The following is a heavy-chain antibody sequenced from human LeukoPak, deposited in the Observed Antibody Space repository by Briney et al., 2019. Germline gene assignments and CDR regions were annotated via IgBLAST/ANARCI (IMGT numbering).Heavy chain of an antibody. CDR2: ISGSGGST. CDR3: AKSTEIPYYFDY. CDR1: GFTFSSYA. Sequence: GGSLRLSCAASGFTFSSYAMSWVRQAPGKGLEWVSAISGSGGSTYYADSVKGRFTISRDNSKSTLYLQMNSLRAEDTAVYYCAKSTEIPYYFDYWGQGTLVTVSS. V-gene: IGHV3-23*01. J-gene: IGHJ4*02. D-gene: IGHD5-24*01.